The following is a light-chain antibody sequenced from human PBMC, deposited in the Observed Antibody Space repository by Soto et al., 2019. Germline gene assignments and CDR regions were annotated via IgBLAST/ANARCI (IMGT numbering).Light chain of an antibody. CDR2: DVS. Sequence: QSALTQPASVSGSPGQSITISCTGTSSDVGGYNYVSWYQQHPGKAPKLMIYDVSNRPSGVSNRFSGSKSGNTASLTISGLQAEDEEDYYCSSSTSSSTIMVFGGGTQLTVL. J-gene: IGLJ2*01. CDR1: SSDVGGYNY. CDR3: SSSTSSSTIMV. V-gene: IGLV2-14*01.